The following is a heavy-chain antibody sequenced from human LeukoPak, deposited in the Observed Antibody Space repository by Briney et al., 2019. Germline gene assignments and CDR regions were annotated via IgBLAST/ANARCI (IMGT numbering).Heavy chain of an antibody. V-gene: IGHV3-7*01. J-gene: IGHJ4*02. CDR1: GFTFSSYW. CDR3: ARKGTSGWHFDY. D-gene: IGHD6-19*01. CDR2: IKQDGSEE. Sequence: GGSLRLSCAASGFTFSSYWMKWFRQAPRKGLEWVANIKQDGSEEYYVDSVQGRFTISRDNAKNSLYLQMNSLRAEDTAIYYCARKGTSGWHFDYWGQGTLVTVSS.